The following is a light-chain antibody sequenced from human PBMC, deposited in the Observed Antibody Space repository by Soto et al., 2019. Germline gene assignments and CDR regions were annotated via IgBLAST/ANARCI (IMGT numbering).Light chain of an antibody. CDR2: STN. J-gene: IGLJ2*01. V-gene: IGLV8-61*01. Sequence: QTVVTQEPSFSVSPGGTVTLTCGLSSGSVSTSYYPSWYQQTPGQAPRTLIYSTNTRSSGVPDRFSGSILGNKAALTITGAQADDESDYYCVLYMGSGLPHVVFGGGTKVTVL. CDR1: SGSVSTSYY. CDR3: VLYMGSGLPHVV.